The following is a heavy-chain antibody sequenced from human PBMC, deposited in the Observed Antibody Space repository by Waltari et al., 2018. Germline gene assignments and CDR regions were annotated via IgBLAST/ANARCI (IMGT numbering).Heavy chain of an antibody. CDR1: GFIFSDYG. Sequence: EVQLVESGGSVVRPGGSLRLSCTASGFIFSDYGMSWVRQTPGKWLEWFSGITSNGGTTGYADSVKGRFTISRDNAKNSLYLQMESLRAEDTALYQCARDPVRSPGAFDIWGQGTMVTVSP. CDR3: ARDPVRSPGAFDI. J-gene: IGHJ3*02. D-gene: IGHD1-26*01. CDR2: ITSNGGTT. V-gene: IGHV3-20*01.